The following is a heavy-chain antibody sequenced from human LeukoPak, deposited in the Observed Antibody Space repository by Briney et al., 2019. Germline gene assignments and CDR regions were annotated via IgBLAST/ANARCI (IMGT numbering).Heavy chain of an antibody. CDR1: GYTFTSYD. V-gene: IGHV1-8*01. D-gene: IGHD3-22*01. CDR2: MNPNSGNT. J-gene: IGHJ4*02. Sequence: ASVKVSCKASGYTFTSYDINWVRQATGQGLEWMGWMNPNSGNTGYAQKFQGRVTTTRKTAISTAYMELSSLRSEETAVYYCARTSQSSRPSMIVVVTKAYYFDYWGQGTLVTVSS. CDR3: ARTSQSSRPSMIVVVTKAYYFDY.